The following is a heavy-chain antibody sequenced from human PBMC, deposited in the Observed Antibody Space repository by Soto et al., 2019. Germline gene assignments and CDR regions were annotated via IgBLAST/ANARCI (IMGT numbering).Heavy chain of an antibody. D-gene: IGHD3-10*01. J-gene: IGHJ6*02. CDR3: VRAGHVFDVHYYGMDL. CDR2: ISSSGDGT. Sequence: GGSLRLSCAASGFTFSSYAMTWVRQAPGKGLEWVSIISSSGDGTYYADSVKGRFAISRDNANNVMYLQMDTLRAEDTAVYYCVRAGHVFDVHYYGMDLWGQGTTVTVSS. CDR1: GFTFSSYA. V-gene: IGHV3-23*01.